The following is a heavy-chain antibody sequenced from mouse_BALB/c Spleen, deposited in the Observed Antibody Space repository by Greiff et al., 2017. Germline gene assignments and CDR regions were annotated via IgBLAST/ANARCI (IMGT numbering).Heavy chain of an antibody. V-gene: IGHV1-69*02. J-gene: IGHJ4*01. D-gene: IGHD3-2*01. CDR1: GYTFTSYW. CDR3: ASGTARATYAMDY. Sequence: QVQLQQSGAELVKPGASVKLSCKASGYTFTSYWMHWVKQRPGQGLEWIGEIDPSDSYTNYNQKFKGKATLTVDKSSSTAYMQLSSLTSEDSAVYYCASGTARATYAMDYWGQGTSVTVSS. CDR2: IDPSDSYT.